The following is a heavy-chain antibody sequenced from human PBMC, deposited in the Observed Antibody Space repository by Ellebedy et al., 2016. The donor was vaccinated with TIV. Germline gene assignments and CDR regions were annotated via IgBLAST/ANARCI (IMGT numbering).Heavy chain of an antibody. CDR1: GFTFSSYA. V-gene: IGHV3-23*01. Sequence: GESLKISCAASGFTFSSYAMSWVRQAPGKGLEWVSAISGSGGSTYYADSVKGRFTISRDNSKNTLYLQMNSLRAEDTAVYYCAKGLKVVVVTAIRKGVYYFDYWGQGTLVTVSS. CDR2: ISGSGGST. J-gene: IGHJ4*02. CDR3: AKGLKVVVVTAIRKGVYYFDY. D-gene: IGHD2-21*02.